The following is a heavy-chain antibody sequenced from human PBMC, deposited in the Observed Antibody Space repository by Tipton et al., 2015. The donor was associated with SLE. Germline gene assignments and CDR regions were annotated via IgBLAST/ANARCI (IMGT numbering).Heavy chain of an antibody. CDR2: IKQDGSDK. CDR1: GFTFCNHW. J-gene: IGHJ4*02. D-gene: IGHD6-19*01. Sequence: SLRLSCEASGFTFCNHWMNWVRQAPGKGAEGVANIKQDGSDKFYADSLRGRFTISRDNAKNSLHLEMNSLRTEDTGVYYCVRGNGWLPAYWGQGTLVTVSS. CDR3: VRGNGWLPAY. V-gene: IGHV3-7*01.